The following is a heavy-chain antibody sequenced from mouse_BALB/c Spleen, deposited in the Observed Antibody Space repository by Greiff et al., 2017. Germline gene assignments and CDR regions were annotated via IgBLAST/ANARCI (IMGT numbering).Heavy chain of an antibody. CDR2: ISYDGSN. J-gene: IGHJ2*01. CDR3: ARAGQLGRDY. V-gene: IGHV3-6*02. CDR1: GYSITSGYY. D-gene: IGHD4-1*02. Sequence: EVKLMESGPGLVKPSQSLSLTCSVTGYSITSGYYWNWIRQFPGNKLEWMGYISYDGSNNYNPSLKNRISITRDTSKNQFFLKLNSVTTEDTATYYCARAGQLGRDYWGQGTTLTVSS.